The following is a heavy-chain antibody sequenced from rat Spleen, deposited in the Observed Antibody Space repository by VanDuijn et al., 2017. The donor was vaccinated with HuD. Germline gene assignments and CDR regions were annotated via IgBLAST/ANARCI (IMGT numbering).Heavy chain of an antibody. CDR3: ARHVSKHSEGYVMDA. J-gene: IGHJ4*01. V-gene: IGHV2-1*01. CDR1: GFSLTSNS. Sequence: QVQLKESGPGLVQPSQTLSLTCTVSGFSLTSNSVHWVRQPPGKGLEWMGGIWGDGSTDYNSALKSRLSISRDTSKSQVFLKMNSLQPEDTGTYYCARHVSKHSEGYVMDAWGQGASVTVSS. D-gene: IGHD1-11*01. CDR2: IWGDGST.